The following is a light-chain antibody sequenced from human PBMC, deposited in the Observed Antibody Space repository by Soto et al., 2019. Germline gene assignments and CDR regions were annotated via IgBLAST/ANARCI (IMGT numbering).Light chain of an antibody. CDR3: GTWDSSLSAVV. J-gene: IGLJ2*01. Sequence: QAVVTQPPSVSAAPGQKVTISCSGSSSNIGDNYVSWYQQLPGTAPKLLIYDNNERPSGVPDRFSGSKFGTSATLGITGLQTGDEADYCCGTWDSSLSAVVFGGGTQLTVL. CDR2: DNN. V-gene: IGLV1-51*01. CDR1: SSNIGDNY.